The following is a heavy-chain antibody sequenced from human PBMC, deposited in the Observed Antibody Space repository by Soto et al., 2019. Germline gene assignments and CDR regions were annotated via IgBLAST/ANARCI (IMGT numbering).Heavy chain of an antibody. J-gene: IGHJ4*02. CDR1: GGTLNNYL. CDR3: ARGGVDTRTFHY. Sequence: SVKVSCKASGGTLNNYLITWVRQPPGQGLEWMGEIIPISGTSNFAQKFQGRVTITAVESTSTAYMELSSLRSEDTAVYYCARGGVDTRTFHYCGPGTLVTVSS. D-gene: IGHD5-18*01. CDR2: IIPISGTS. V-gene: IGHV1-69*13.